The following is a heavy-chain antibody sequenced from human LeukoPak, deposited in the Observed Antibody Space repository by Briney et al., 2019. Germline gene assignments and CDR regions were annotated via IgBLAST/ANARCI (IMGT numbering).Heavy chain of an antibody. CDR2: IYYSGST. V-gene: IGHV4-59*01. CDR3: ARVYSGSYGYFDY. D-gene: IGHD1-26*01. CDR1: GGSISGYY. Sequence: PSETLSLTCTVSGGSISGYYWSWIRQPPGKGLEWIGYIYYSGSTNYNPSFKSRLTISVDTSKNQFSLKLTSVTAAYTAVYYCARVYSGSYGYFDYWDQGTLVTVSS. J-gene: IGHJ4*02.